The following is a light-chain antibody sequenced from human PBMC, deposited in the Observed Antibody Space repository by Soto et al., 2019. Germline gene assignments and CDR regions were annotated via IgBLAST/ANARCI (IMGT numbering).Light chain of an antibody. Sequence: QSALTQPASVSGSPGQAITISCTGTSSDVGGYNYVSWYQHHPGKAPKLMIYDVSNRPSGVSNRFSASKSGNTASLTISGLQPEDEADYYCCSYTTSNTRQIVFGTGTKVTVL. J-gene: IGLJ1*01. CDR3: CSYTTSNTRQIV. CDR2: DVS. V-gene: IGLV2-14*03. CDR1: SSDVGGYNY.